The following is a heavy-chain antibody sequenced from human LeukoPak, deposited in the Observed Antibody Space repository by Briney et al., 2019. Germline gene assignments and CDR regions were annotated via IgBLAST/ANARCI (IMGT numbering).Heavy chain of an antibody. V-gene: IGHV4-34*01. D-gene: IGHD3-10*01. Sequence: SETLSLTCAVYGGSFSGYYWNWIRQPPGKGLEWIGEINHSGSTNYNPSLKSRVTISVDTSKNQFSLKLSSVTAADTAVYYCARRRYYGSGSYYRTPTPIDYWGQGTLVTVSS. J-gene: IGHJ4*02. CDR3: ARRRYYGSGSYYRTPTPIDY. CDR2: INHSGST. CDR1: GGSFSGYY.